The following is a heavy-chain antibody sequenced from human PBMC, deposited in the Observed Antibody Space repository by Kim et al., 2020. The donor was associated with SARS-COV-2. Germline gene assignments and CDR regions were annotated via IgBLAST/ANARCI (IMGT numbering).Heavy chain of an antibody. V-gene: IGHV3-48*02. Sequence: STTYYADSVKGRFTISRDNANKSLYLQMNSLRDEDTAVYYWARFLPPATVWGQGTLVTVSS. D-gene: IGHD4-17*01. CDR2: STT. CDR3: ARFLPPATV. J-gene: IGHJ4*02.